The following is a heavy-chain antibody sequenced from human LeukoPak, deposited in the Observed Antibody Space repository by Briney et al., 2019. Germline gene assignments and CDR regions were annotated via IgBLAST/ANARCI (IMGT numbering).Heavy chain of an antibody. V-gene: IGHV1-8*01. Sequence: ASVKVSSKASGYTFTSYDINWVRQATGQGLEWMGWMNPNSGNTGYAQKFQGRVTMTRNTSISTAYMELSSLRSEDTAVYYCARGGYYYDSSGYSGSFDYWGQGTLVTVSS. CDR1: GYTFTSYD. CDR3: ARGGYYYDSSGYSGSFDY. D-gene: IGHD3-22*01. J-gene: IGHJ4*02. CDR2: MNPNSGNT.